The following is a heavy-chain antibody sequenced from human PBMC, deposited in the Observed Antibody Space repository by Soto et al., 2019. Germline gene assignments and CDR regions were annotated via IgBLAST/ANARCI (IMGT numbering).Heavy chain of an antibody. D-gene: IGHD2-15*01. CDR2: IIPIFGTA. Sequence: SVKVSCKASGGTFSSYAISWVRQAPGQGLEWMGGIIPIFGTANYAQKFQGRVTITADESTSTAYMELSSLRSEDTAVYYCARVSGYCNGGSCYRGWFDPWGQGTLVTVSS. J-gene: IGHJ5*02. CDR1: GGTFSSYA. V-gene: IGHV1-69*13. CDR3: ARVSGYCNGGSCYRGWFDP.